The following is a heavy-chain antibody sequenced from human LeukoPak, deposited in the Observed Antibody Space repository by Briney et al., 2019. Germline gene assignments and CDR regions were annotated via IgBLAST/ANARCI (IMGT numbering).Heavy chain of an antibody. Sequence: PGGSLRLSCAVSGFTFSSNWMSWVRQAPGKGLEWVANIKQDGSEKYYVDSMKGRFTISRDNSKNTLYLQMNSLRAEDTAVYYCARTGNPPTGDYWGQGTLVTVSS. V-gene: IGHV3-7*03. CDR2: IKQDGSEK. CDR3: ARTGNPPTGDY. D-gene: IGHD1-1*01. J-gene: IGHJ4*02. CDR1: GFTFSSNW.